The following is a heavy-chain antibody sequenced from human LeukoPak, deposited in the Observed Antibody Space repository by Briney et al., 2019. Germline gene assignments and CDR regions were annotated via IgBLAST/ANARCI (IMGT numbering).Heavy chain of an antibody. CDR3: TRSDCSSGRCPGFDN. CDR2: TYYRSKWFI. D-gene: IGHD6-19*01. J-gene: IGHJ4*02. CDR1: GDSVSSNSAA. Sequence: SQTLSLTCGISGDSVSSNSAAWNWIWQSPSRGLEWLGRTYYRSKWFINYAPSVKSRIIINPDTPKNQVSLQLNSVTPEDTAVYYCTRSDCSSGRCPGFDNWGQGTLVTVSS. V-gene: IGHV6-1*01.